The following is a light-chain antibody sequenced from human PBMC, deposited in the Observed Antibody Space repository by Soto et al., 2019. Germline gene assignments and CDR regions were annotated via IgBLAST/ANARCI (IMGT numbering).Light chain of an antibody. CDR3: CSFAGSSYV. Sequence: QSALTQPASVSRSPGQSITISCTGTSSDVGSYNLVSWYQQHPGKAPKLMIYEVTRRPSGVSNRFSGSKSDNTASLTISGLQAEDEAEYYCCSFAGSSYVFGTGTKVTVL. CDR2: EVT. J-gene: IGLJ1*01. V-gene: IGLV2-23*02. CDR1: SSDVGSYNL.